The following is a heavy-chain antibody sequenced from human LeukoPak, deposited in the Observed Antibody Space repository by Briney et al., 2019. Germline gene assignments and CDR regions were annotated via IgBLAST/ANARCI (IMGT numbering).Heavy chain of an antibody. CDR2: INPSGGST. CDR3: ARSITYDFWSGAYNWFAP. CDR1: GYTFTSYY. D-gene: IGHD3-3*01. Sequence: GASVTVSCKASGYTFTSYYMHWVRQAPGQGLEWMGLINPSGGSTSYAQKFQGRVTMTRDTSTSTVYMELSSLRSEDTAVYYCARSITYDFWSGAYNWFAPWGQGTLVTVSS. J-gene: IGHJ5*02. V-gene: IGHV1-46*01.